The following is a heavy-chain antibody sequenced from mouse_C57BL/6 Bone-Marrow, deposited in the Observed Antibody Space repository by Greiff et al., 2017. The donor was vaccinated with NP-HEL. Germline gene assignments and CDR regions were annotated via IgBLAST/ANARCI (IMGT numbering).Heavy chain of an antibody. CDR2: IWWDDAK. V-gene: IGHV8-8*01. CDR1: GFSLSTFGMG. CDR3: ARMMRGFAY. Sequence: QVQLKECGPGILQPSQTLSLTCSFSGFSLSTFGMGVGWIRQPSGKGLEWLAHIWWDDAKYYNPALKRRLTISKDTSKNQVFLKSANVDTADTATDYCARMMRGFAYWGQGTLVTVSA. J-gene: IGHJ3*01.